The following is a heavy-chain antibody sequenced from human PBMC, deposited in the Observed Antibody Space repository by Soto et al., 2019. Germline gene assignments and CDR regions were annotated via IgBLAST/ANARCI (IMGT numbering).Heavy chain of an antibody. J-gene: IGHJ6*02. V-gene: IGHV1-69*01. CDR1: GGTFSSYA. D-gene: IGHD2-15*01. CDR3: ARDPGYCSGGSCLGYYYGMDV. Sequence: QVQLVQSGAEVKKPGSSVKVSCKASGGTFSSYAISWVRQAPGQGLEWMGGIIPIFGTANYAQKFQGRVTITADESTSTDYMELSSLRSEDTAVYYCARDPGYCSGGSCLGYYYGMDVWGQGTTVTVSS. CDR2: IIPIFGTA.